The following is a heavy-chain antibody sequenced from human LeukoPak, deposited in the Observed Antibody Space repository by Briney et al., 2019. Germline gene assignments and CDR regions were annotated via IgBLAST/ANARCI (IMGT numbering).Heavy chain of an antibody. CDR1: EFTFGNYA. CDR2: ISSDNSII. Sequence: GGSLRLSCVVSEFTFGNYAMHWVRQAPGKGLEWVSYISSDNSIIYYADSVTGRFTISRDNAKNSLYLQMNSLRAEDTAVYYCAKSAGSSGYSDAFDIWGQGTMVTVSS. J-gene: IGHJ3*02. D-gene: IGHD3-22*01. V-gene: IGHV3-48*04. CDR3: AKSAGSSGYSDAFDI.